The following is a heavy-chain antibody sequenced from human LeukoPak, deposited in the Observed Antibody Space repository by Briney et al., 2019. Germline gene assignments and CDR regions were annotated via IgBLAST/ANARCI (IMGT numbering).Heavy chain of an antibody. J-gene: IGHJ4*02. V-gene: IGHV4-39*01. Sequence: SETLSLTCTVSGGSISSSSYYWGWIRQPPGKGLEWIGSIYYSGSTYYNPSLKSRVTISVDTSKNQFSLELSSVTAADTAVYYCARGRIRRGSRFDYWGQGTLVTASS. CDR1: GGSISSSSYY. CDR3: ARGRIRRGSRFDY. D-gene: IGHD2-15*01. CDR2: IYYSGST.